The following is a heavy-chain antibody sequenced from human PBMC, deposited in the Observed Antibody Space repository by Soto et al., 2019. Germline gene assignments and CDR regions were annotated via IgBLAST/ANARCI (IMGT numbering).Heavy chain of an antibody. CDR1: GDMFRNSA. D-gene: IGHD4-4*01. V-gene: IGHV1-69*01. Sequence: QVQLVQSGAEVKRPGSSVKVSCKASGDMFRNSAFTWVRQAPGQGLAWMGVIIPLFGSPNYAQKFQGRVTITADESSITAYMELSSLRSEDTAVYYCAGTVEIPYYHGMDVWGQGTTVTVSS. CDR2: IIPLFGSP. J-gene: IGHJ6*02. CDR3: AGTVEIPYYHGMDV.